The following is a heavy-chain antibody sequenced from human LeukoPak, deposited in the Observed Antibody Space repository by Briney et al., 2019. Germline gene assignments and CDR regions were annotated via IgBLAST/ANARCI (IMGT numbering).Heavy chain of an antibody. CDR2: ISYDGSNK. J-gene: IGHJ5*02. V-gene: IGHV3-30-3*02. Sequence: GGSLRLSCAASGFTFSSYAMPWVRQAPGKGLEWVAVISYDGSNKYYADSVKGRFTISRDNSKNTVYLQMYSLRVEDTAVYYCAKPQVLPPKWFDPWGQGTLVTVSS. CDR3: AKPQVLPPKWFDP. CDR1: GFTFSSYA.